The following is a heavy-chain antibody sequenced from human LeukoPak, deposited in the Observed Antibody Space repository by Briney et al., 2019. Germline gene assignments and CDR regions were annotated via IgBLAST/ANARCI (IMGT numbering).Heavy chain of an antibody. J-gene: IGHJ5*02. V-gene: IGHV1-2*02. CDR2: INPNSGGT. Sequence: GASVKVSCKASGYTFTGYYMHWVRQAPGQGLEWMGWINPNSGGTNYAKKFQGRVTMTRDTSISTAYMELSRLRSDDTAVYYCARGPSVVPAALIDNWFDPWGQGTLVTVSS. CDR3: ARGPSVVPAALIDNWFDP. CDR1: GYTFTGYY. D-gene: IGHD2-2*01.